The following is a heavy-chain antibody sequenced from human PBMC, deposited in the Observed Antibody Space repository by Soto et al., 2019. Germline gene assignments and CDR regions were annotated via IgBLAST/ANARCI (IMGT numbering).Heavy chain of an antibody. V-gene: IGHV4-31*03. CDR1: GGSISSGGYY. J-gene: IGHJ3*02. CDR3: ARDPQCYYDSSGYSSFSAFDI. Sequence: SETLSLTCTVSGGSISSGGYYWSWIRQHPGKGLEWIGYIYYSGSTYYNPSLKSRVTISVDTSKNQFSLKLSSVTAADTAVYYCARDPQCYYDSSGYSSFSAFDIWGQGTMVTVS. CDR2: IYYSGST. D-gene: IGHD3-22*01.